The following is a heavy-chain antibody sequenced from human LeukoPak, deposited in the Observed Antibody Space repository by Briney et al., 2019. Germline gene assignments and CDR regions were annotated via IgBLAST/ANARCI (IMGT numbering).Heavy chain of an antibody. CDR2: ISSSGSTI. D-gene: IGHD6-6*01. V-gene: IGHV3-11*01. CDR3: AKSRYSSSLSGDYFDY. Sequence: GGSLRLSCAASGFTFSDYYMSWIRQAPGKGLEWVSYISSSGSTIYYADSVKGRFTISRDNAKNSLYLQMNSLRAEDTAVYYCAKSRYSSSLSGDYFDYWGQGTLVTVSS. CDR1: GFTFSDYY. J-gene: IGHJ4*02.